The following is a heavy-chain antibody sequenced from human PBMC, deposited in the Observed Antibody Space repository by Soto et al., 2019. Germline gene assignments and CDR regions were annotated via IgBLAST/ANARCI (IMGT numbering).Heavy chain of an antibody. Sequence: EVQLVQSGAEVKKPGESLKISCKGSGYTFSSYWIGWVRQMPGKGLEWMGIIYPGDSNIIYSPSFQGQVTISADKSINTAYLQWSSLKASDTAMYYCARHLCQVTNCYYFYMDVWGKGTTVTVSS. V-gene: IGHV5-51*01. CDR2: IYPGDSNI. D-gene: IGHD2-21*02. CDR3: ARHLCQVTNCYYFYMDV. J-gene: IGHJ6*03. CDR1: GYTFSSYW.